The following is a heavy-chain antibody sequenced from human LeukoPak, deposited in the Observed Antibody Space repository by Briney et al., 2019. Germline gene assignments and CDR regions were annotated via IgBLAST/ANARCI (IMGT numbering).Heavy chain of an antibody. CDR1: GFTFSHYW. Sequence: GGSLRLSCAASGFTFSHYWMHWVRQAPGKGLVWVSRINTDGSDTVYADSVKGRFTISRDNAKNTLYLQMNSLRAEDTAVYYCARARYGDYYYYMDVWGIGTTVTVSS. CDR2: INTDGSDT. V-gene: IGHV3-74*01. CDR3: ARARYGDYYYYMDV. J-gene: IGHJ6*03. D-gene: IGHD3-10*01.